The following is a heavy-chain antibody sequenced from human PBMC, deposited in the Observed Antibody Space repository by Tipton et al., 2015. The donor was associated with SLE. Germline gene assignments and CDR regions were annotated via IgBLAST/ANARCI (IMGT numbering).Heavy chain of an antibody. J-gene: IGHJ4*02. CDR3: ARAKVAANDAGIDY. CDR2: INHSGST. Sequence: TLSLTCAVYGGSFSGYYWSWIRQPPGKGLEWIGEINHSGSTNYNPSLKSRVTISVATSKNQFSLRLTSVTAADTAVYYCARAKVAANDAGIDYWGQGTLVTVSS. V-gene: IGHV4-34*01. CDR1: GGSFSGYY. D-gene: IGHD2-15*01.